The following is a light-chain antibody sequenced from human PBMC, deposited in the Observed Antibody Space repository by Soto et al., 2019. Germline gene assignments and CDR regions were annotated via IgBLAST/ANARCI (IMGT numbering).Light chain of an antibody. J-gene: IGLJ2*01. CDR2: EVN. CDR1: STDVGDYKY. CDR3: SSLAGGTLV. Sequence: QSVLTQPPSASGSPGQSVTISCTGTSTDVGDYKYVFWYQQHPGKAPKLLIYEVNKRPSGVPDRFSGSKSGNTASLTVSGLQAEDEADYYCSSLAGGTLVLGGGTKVTVL. V-gene: IGLV2-8*01.